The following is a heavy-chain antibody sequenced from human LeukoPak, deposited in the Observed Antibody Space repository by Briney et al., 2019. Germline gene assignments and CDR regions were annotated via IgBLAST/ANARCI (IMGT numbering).Heavy chain of an antibody. V-gene: IGHV4-4*09. Sequence: SETLSLTCTVSGGSISSYYWSWIRQPPGKGLEWIGYIYTSGSTNYTPSLKSRVTISVDTSKNQFSLKLSSVTAADTAVYYCARSFIAVADNAFDIRGQGTMVTVSS. J-gene: IGHJ3*02. CDR1: GGSISSYY. CDR3: ARSFIAVADNAFDI. CDR2: IYTSGST. D-gene: IGHD6-19*01.